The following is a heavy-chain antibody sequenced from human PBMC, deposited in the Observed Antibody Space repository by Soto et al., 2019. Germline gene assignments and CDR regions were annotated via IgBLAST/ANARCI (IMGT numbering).Heavy chain of an antibody. D-gene: IGHD3-22*01. CDR2: IYYSGST. J-gene: IGHJ4*02. CDR1: CGSVISYY. V-gene: IGHV4-59*02. CDR3: ARETILEPMRLFDY. Sequence: SETLSLTCAVYCGSVISYYWSWIRQPPGKGLEWIGYIYYSGSTNYNPSLKSRVTISVDTSKNQFSLKLSSVTAADTAVYYCARETILEPMRLFDYWGQGTLVTVSS.